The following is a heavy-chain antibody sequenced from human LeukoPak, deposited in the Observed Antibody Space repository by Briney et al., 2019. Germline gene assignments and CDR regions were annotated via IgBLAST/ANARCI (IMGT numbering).Heavy chain of an antibody. D-gene: IGHD6-13*01. J-gene: IGHJ6*02. Sequence: ASVKVSCKASGYTFTGYYIHWVRQAPGQGLEWMGWINPNNGGTNYAQKFQGWVTMTRDTSISTAYMELSRLRSDDTAVYYCARAGSSSWTYYYYYYGMDVWGQGTTVTVSS. CDR1: GYTFTGYY. CDR2: INPNNGGT. V-gene: IGHV1-2*04. CDR3: ARAGSSSWTYYYYYYGMDV.